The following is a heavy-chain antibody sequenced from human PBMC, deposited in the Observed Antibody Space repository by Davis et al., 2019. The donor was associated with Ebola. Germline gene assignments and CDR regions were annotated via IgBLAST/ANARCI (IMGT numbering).Heavy chain of an antibody. CDR3: AKDSFTGSLTGESD. V-gene: IGHV3-30*18. J-gene: IGHJ4*02. CDR1: GFTFSRYG. D-gene: IGHD7-27*01. CDR2: ISYDGSNK. Sequence: PGGSLRLSCATSGFTFSRYGMHWVRQAPGKGLEWVAVISYDGSNKYYADSVKGRFTISRDNSKNTLYLQVNSLRAEDTAVYYCAKDSFTGSLTGESDWGQGTLVTVSS.